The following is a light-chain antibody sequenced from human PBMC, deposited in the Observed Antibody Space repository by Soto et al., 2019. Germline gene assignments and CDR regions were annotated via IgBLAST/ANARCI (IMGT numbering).Light chain of an antibody. CDR2: GAS. J-gene: IGKJ3*01. CDR1: QSVTNNF. CDR3: QQYGTPRLP. V-gene: IGKV3-20*01. Sequence: IVLTQSPGTLSWSPGERATLSCGASQSVTNNFLAWYQQKPGQAPRLLIYGASSRATGVPDRFNGSGSGKDFTLNISRLDPGKVAVYYCQQYGTPRLPFRSGTKGHI.